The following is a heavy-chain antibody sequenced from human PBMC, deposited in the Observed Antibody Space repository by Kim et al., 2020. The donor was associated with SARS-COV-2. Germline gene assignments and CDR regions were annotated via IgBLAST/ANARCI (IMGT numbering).Heavy chain of an antibody. D-gene: IGHD2-15*01. Sequence: SETLSLTCAVYGGSFSGYYWSWIRQPPGKGLEWIGEINHSGSTNYNPSLKSRVTISVDTSKNQFSLKLSSVTAADTAVYYCARGVVVAASYYGMDVWGQGTTVTVSS. V-gene: IGHV4-34*01. CDR2: INHSGST. CDR3: ARGVVVAASYYGMDV. CDR1: GGSFSGYY. J-gene: IGHJ6*02.